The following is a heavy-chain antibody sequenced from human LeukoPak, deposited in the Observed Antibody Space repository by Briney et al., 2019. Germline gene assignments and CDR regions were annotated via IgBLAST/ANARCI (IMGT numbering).Heavy chain of an antibody. CDR2: IIQDGTQK. Sequence: GESLRLSCAPSGFTFTTYWMSWVRQAPGKALEGVANIIQDGTQKYYVDSVKGRLTISRDDAKRSLYLQMNSLRVEDTAVYYCAKVAKYYYGSETYYFFEHWGQGTPVTASS. D-gene: IGHD3-10*01. J-gene: IGHJ4*02. V-gene: IGHV3-7*01. CDR3: AKVAKYYYGSETYYFFEH. CDR1: GFTFTTYW.